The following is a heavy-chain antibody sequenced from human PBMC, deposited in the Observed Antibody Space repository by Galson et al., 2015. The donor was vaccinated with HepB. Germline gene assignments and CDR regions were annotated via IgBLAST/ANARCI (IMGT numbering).Heavy chain of an antibody. Sequence: SVKVSCKASGYVFNGYFLHWVRQAPGQGLEWMGIINPSGGSTSYAQKFQGRVTMTRDTSTSTVYMELSSLRSEDTAVYYCASPREYCSGGSCYSVLDYWGQGTLVTVSS. D-gene: IGHD2-15*01. CDR1: GYVFNGYF. CDR2: INPSGGST. V-gene: IGHV1-46*02. CDR3: ASPREYCSGGSCYSVLDY. J-gene: IGHJ4*02.